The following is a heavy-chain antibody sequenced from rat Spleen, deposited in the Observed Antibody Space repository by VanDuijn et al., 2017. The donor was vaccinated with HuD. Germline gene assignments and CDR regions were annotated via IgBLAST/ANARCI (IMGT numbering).Heavy chain of an antibody. J-gene: IGHJ2*01. V-gene: IGHV5-31*01. CDR2: ITNTGDAT. CDR1: GFTFKNYW. Sequence: EVELVESGGGLVQPGRSLRLSCVASGFTFKNYWMTWIRQAPGKGLEWIASITNTGDATYYPDSVQGRFTISRDDAKSTVYLQMNGLRSEDTATYYCTPQWEPYHWGQGVMVPVSS. CDR3: TPQWEPYH. D-gene: IGHD1-1*01.